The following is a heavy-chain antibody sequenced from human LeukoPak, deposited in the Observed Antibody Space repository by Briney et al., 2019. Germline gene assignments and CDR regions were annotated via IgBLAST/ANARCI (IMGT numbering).Heavy chain of an antibody. CDR1: GGFISSSIYY. D-gene: IGHD6-13*01. J-gene: IGHJ4*02. V-gene: IGHV4-39*06. CDR3: ARGPGVAAAGFDY. Sequence: SETLSLTCTVSGGFISSSIYYWGWIRQPPGNGLEWIGSIYYSGSTYYNPSLKSRVTISVDTSKNQFPLKLSSATAADTAVYYCARGPGVAAAGFDYWGQGTLVTVSS. CDR2: IYYSGST.